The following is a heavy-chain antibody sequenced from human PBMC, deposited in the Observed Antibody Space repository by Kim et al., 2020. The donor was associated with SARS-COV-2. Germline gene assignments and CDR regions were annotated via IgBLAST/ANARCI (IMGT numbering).Heavy chain of an antibody. D-gene: IGHD6-19*01. CDR2: INWNGGSI. Sequence: GGSLRLSCAASGFTFYDYSMHWVRQAPGKGLEWVSSINWNGGSIGYADSVKGRFTISRDNAKNSLYLQMNNLRAEDTAFYYCAKGRIVAGTLTPFDSWGQGTLVTVSS. V-gene: IGHV3-9*01. J-gene: IGHJ4*02. CDR1: GFTFYDYS. CDR3: AKGRIVAGTLTPFDS.